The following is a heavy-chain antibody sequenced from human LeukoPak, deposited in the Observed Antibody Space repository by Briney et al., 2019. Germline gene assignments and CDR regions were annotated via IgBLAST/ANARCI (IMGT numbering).Heavy chain of an antibody. J-gene: IGHJ6*03. CDR3: ARATNWGFPLHMDV. CDR1: GFTFTDYY. V-gene: IGHV3-11*01. D-gene: IGHD7-27*01. Sequence: GGSLRLSCAASGFTFTDYYMSWIRQAPGKGLEWVSFICTRDSTKYYADSVKGRFTVSSDNAENPLYMQMNSLTAEDTAVYYCARATNWGFPLHMDVWGKGNTVTVSS. CDR2: ICTRDSTK.